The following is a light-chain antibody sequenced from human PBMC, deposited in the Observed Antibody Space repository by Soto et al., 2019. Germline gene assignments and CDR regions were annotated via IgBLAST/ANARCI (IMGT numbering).Light chain of an antibody. CDR2: DVS. V-gene: IGLV2-11*01. CDR1: SSDVGGYNY. J-gene: IGLJ2*01. CDR3: CSYAGSYVEV. Sequence: QSVLTQPRSVSGSPGQSVTISCTGTSSDVGGYNYVSWYQQHPGKAPKLMIYDVSKRPSGVPDRFSGSKSGNTASLTISGLHAEDEAVYYCCSYAGSYVEVFGGGTQLTVL.